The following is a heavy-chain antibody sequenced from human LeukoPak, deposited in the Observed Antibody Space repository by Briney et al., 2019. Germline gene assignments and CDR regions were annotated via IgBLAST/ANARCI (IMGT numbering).Heavy chain of an antibody. CDR1: GGSISSST. CDR3: AREGRAWAAYGDYGAFDI. CDR2: ISSSSSYI. J-gene: IGHJ3*02. Sequence: ETLSLTCTVSGGSISSSTFYWGWIRQPPGKGLEWVSSISSSSSYIYYADSVKGRFTISRDNAKNSLYLQMNSLRAEDTAVYYCAREGRAWAAYGDYGAFDIWGQGTMVTVSS. V-gene: IGHV3-21*01. D-gene: IGHD4-17*01.